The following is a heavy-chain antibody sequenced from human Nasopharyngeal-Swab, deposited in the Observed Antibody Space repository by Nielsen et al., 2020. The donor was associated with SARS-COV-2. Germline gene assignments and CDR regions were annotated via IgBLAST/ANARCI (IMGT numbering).Heavy chain of an antibody. CDR3: ARDRGYYGSGSYFYYYYGMDV. J-gene: IGHJ6*02. D-gene: IGHD3-10*01. CDR1: GFTVSSNY. V-gene: IGHV3-53*01. Sequence: GGSLRLSCAASGFTVSSNYMSWARQAPGKGLEWVSVIYSGGSTYYADSVKGRFTISRDNSKNTLYLQMNSLRAEDTAVYYCARDRGYYGSGSYFYYYYGMDVWGQGTTVTVSS. CDR2: IYSGGST.